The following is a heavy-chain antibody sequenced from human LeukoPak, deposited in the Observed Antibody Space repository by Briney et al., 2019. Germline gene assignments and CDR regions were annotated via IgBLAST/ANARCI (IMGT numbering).Heavy chain of an antibody. V-gene: IGHV3-30*02. CDR2: IRYDGSNK. D-gene: IGHD2-2*01. CDR1: GFTFSSYG. J-gene: IGHJ4*02. Sequence: GGSLRLSCAASGFTFSSYGMHWVRQAPGKGLEWVSFIRYDGSNKYYADSVKGRFTISRDNSKNTLYLQMNTLRPEDTAVYCCATDRDDTRPLDYWGQGTLVTVSS. CDR3: ATDRDDTRPLDY.